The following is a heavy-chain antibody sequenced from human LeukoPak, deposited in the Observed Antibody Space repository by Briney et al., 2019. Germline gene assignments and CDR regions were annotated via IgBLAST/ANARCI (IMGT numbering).Heavy chain of an antibody. D-gene: IGHD4-11*01. J-gene: IGHJ3*01. Sequence: ASVKVSCKTSGYTFTGYSIHWVRQPRGPGLEWLGWINPNTGGTNYAQTFQGRVVLTSDTSVETAYVDLSSLKSDDTAIYYCARALVSNYGHDAFDFWGQGTMVTVSS. V-gene: IGHV1-2*02. CDR3: ARALVSNYGHDAFDF. CDR1: GYTFTGYS. CDR2: INPNTGGT.